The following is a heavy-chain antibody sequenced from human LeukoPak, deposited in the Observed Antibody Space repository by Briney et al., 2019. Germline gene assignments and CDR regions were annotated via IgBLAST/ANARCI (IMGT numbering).Heavy chain of an antibody. CDR3: SKDRQANSPNTFDI. V-gene: IGHV3-23*01. D-gene: IGHD2-21*01. CDR1: GFTFTSYH. CDR2: SGAGGTT. J-gene: IGHJ3*02. Sequence: GGSLRLSCAASGFTFTSYHMISGAGGTTYYADSVKGRFTISRDNSKNTAHLQMDSLRGEDTAVYYCSKDRQANSPNTFDIWGQGTMVTVSS.